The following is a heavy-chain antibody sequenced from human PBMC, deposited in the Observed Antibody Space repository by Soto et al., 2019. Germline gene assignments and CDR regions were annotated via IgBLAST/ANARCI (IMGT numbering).Heavy chain of an antibody. V-gene: IGHV3-23*01. Sequence: PWGSLRLSCAASGFTFSSYAMSWVRQAPGKGLEWVSAISGSGGSTYYADSVKGRFTISRDNSKNTLYLQMNSLRAEDTAVYYCAKGRYDILTGYYRANYYYYYYMDGWGKGTTVTVSS. J-gene: IGHJ6*03. D-gene: IGHD3-9*01. CDR2: ISGSGGST. CDR3: AKGRYDILTGYYRANYYYYYYMDG. CDR1: GFTFSSYA.